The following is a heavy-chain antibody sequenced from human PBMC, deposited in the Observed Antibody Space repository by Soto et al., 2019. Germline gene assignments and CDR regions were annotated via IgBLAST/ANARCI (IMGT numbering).Heavy chain of an antibody. CDR1: GFTFSNSA. V-gene: IGHV1-58*01. CDR3: ATHVRAFQH. J-gene: IGHJ1*01. Sequence: SVKVSCKASGFTFSNSAVQWVRQARGQRLEWIGWIVVGSGNTNYAQKFQGRVTITADKSTSTAYMELSSLRSEGTAVYYCATHVRAFQHWGQGTLVTVSS. CDR2: IVVGSGNT.